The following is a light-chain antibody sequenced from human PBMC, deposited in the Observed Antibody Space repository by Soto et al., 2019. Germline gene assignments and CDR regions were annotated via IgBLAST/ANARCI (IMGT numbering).Light chain of an antibody. V-gene: IGLV2-14*01. J-gene: IGLJ3*02. CDR3: SSYTSSSTPNWV. Sequence: QSALTQPASVSGSPGQSITISCTGTSSDVGGYNYVSWYQRHPGKAPKLMIYEVSNRPSGVSNRFSGSKSGNTASLTMSGLQAEDEADYYCSSYTSSSTPNWVFGGGTKLTVL. CDR1: SSDVGGYNY. CDR2: EVS.